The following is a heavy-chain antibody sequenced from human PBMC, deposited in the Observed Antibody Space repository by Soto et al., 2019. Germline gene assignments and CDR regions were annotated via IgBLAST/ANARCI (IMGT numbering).Heavy chain of an antibody. CDR3: AREWPGSRGYFDY. CDR1: GGSLSGYY. Sequence: QVQLQQWGAGLLKPSETLSLTCAVYGGSLSGYYWSWIRQPPGKGPEWIGEINQRGGTNYNPSLNSRVAIAVDTSKNQFSLKLSSVTAADTAVYYCAREWPGSRGYFDYWGQGTLVTVSS. D-gene: IGHD3-22*01. V-gene: IGHV4-34*01. J-gene: IGHJ4*02. CDR2: INQRGGT.